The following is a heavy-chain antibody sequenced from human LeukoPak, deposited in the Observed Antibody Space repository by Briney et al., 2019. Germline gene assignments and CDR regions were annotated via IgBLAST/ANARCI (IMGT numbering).Heavy chain of an antibody. Sequence: GESLKISCKGSGYSFTTYWIGWVRQMPGKGLEWMGIIYPGDSDTRYSPSFQGQVTISADKSISTAYLQWSSLKASDTAMYYXXXXIYSSGYYDPFYYWGQGTLVTVSS. J-gene: IGHJ4*02. V-gene: IGHV5-51*01. CDR1: GYSFTTYW. CDR3: XXXIYSSGYYDPFYY. D-gene: IGHD3-22*01. CDR2: IYPGDSDT.